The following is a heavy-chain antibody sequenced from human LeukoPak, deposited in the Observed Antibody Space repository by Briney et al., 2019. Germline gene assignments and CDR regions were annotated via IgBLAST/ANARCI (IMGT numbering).Heavy chain of an antibody. Sequence: GTSLRLSCSASGFTFSNFDFHWVRQAPGKGLEWVAVISYDGANEYYADSVKGRFTSSRDDSKSAVFLQMNSLRAEDSASYYCKTHPIASAGPIYDAFDVWGQGTRVTVS. J-gene: IGHJ3*01. D-gene: IGHD6-13*01. V-gene: IGHV3-30*03. CDR2: ISYDGANE. CDR3: KTHPIASAGPIYDAFDV. CDR1: GFTFSNFD.